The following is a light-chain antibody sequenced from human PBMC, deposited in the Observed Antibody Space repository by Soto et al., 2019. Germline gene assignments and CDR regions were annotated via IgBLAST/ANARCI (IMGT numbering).Light chain of an antibody. J-gene: IGKJ1*01. CDR1: QSISSSY. V-gene: IGKV3-20*01. Sequence: EIVLTESPGTLSLSPGERTTLSCRASQSISSSYLAWYQQKPGQAPRLLVHGAFSRATGIPDRFSRSGFGTDFSLTISRLEPEDFELYYCQQYSSTFWTLGQGNKVEIK. CDR3: QQYSSTFWT. CDR2: GAF.